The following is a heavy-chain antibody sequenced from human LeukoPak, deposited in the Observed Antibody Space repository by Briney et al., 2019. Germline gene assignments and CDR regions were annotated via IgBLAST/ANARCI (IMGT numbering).Heavy chain of an antibody. CDR3: ARSRSQLSNWIDP. CDR2: INPNSGGT. D-gene: IGHD6-13*01. J-gene: IGHJ5*02. V-gene: IGHV1-2*02. Sequence: ASVKVSCKASGYTFTDYYMHWVRQAPGQGLEWMGWINPNSGGTKYAQKFQGRVTMTRATSISTAYMELSRLRSDDTAVYYCARSRSQLSNWIDPWGQGTLVTVSS. CDR1: GYTFTDYY.